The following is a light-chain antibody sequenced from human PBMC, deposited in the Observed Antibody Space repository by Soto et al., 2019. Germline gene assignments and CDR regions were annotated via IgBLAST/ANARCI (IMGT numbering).Light chain of an antibody. CDR3: QQSYSTPYT. V-gene: IGKV1-39*01. J-gene: IGKJ2*01. Sequence: DFQMTQSPSSLSASIGDRVTITCRASQSITTYLNWYQQKPGKAPNLLIHAAFSLQSGVPSRFSGSGSGTDFTLTISSLQPEDFATYYCQQSYSTPYTFGQGTKLEI. CDR2: AAF. CDR1: QSITTY.